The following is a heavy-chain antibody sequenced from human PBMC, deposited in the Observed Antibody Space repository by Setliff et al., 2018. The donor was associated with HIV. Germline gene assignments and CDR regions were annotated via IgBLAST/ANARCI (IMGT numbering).Heavy chain of an antibody. CDR2: IYDSGSS. Sequence: SETLSLTCTVSGASISTPNYCWSWIRQHPGKGLEFIGCIYDSGSSHYNPSLKSRVVISLDTSKNKFSLNLSSVTAADTAVYYCARGVGPPAGTYFDYWGQGTLVTVSS. D-gene: IGHD1-1*01. CDR3: ARGVGPPAGTYFDY. V-gene: IGHV4-30-4*08. CDR1: GASISTPNYC. J-gene: IGHJ4*02.